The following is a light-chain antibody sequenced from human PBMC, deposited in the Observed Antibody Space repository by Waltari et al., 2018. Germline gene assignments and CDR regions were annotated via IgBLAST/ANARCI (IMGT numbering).Light chain of an antibody. V-gene: IGKV3-20*01. CDR1: QSVSSSY. Sequence: EIVLTQSPGTLSLSPVERATLSCRVSQSVSSSYLAWYQQKPGQAPRLLIYGASSRATGIPDRFSGSGSGTDFTLTISRLEPEDFAVYYCQQYGSSPLTFGGGTKVEIK. CDR3: QQYGSSPLT. J-gene: IGKJ4*01. CDR2: GAS.